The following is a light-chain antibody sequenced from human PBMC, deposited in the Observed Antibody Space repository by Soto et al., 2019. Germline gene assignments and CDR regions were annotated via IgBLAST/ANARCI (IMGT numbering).Light chain of an antibody. J-gene: IGLJ2*01. V-gene: IGLV1-40*01. Sequence: QSVLTQSPSVSGAPGQRVTISCTGSSSNNGAGYDVHWYQQLPGTAPKLLIYGNNNRPSGVPDRFSGSKSGTSASLAITGLQAEDAADYYCQSYDSSLSGSGVVFGGGTKLTVL. CDR3: QSYDSSLSGSGVV. CDR1: SSNNGAGYD. CDR2: GNN.